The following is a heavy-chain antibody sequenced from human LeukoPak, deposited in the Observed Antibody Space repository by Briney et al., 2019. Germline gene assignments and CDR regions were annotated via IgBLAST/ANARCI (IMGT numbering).Heavy chain of an antibody. CDR1: GGTFSSYA. CDR2: IIPILGIA. V-gene: IGHV1-69*04. Sequence: SAKVSCKASGGTFSSYAIIWVRQAPGQGLEWMGRIIPILGIANYAQKFQGRVTITADKSTSTAYMELSSLRSEDTAVYYCARGSHMYYYDSSGYYGGGSFDYWGQGTLVTVSS. D-gene: IGHD3-22*01. CDR3: ARGSHMYYYDSSGYYGGGSFDY. J-gene: IGHJ4*02.